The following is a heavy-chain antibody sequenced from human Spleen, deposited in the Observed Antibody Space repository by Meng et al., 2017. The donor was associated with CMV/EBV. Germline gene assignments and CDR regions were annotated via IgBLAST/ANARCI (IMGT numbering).Heavy chain of an antibody. D-gene: IGHD3-16*02. Sequence: FYMYWILQAPGKWLYWIAYISSIPGDTTYYATSVTGRFTISRDHGKNSFYLQMNNLRAEDTAVYYCARGSFFFHGGGYTARDLPNDSWGQGTLVTVSS. V-gene: IGHV3-11*04. CDR3: ARGSFFFHGGGYTARDLPNDS. CDR1: FY. J-gene: IGHJ4*02. CDR2: ISSIPGDTT.